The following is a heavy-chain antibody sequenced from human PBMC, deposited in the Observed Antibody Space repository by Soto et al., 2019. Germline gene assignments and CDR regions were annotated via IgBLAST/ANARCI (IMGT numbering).Heavy chain of an antibody. Sequence: ASLKVSCKASGYSFTRYGIGWARQAPGQGLEWMGWINAYNGNTNYAQNLQGRLTLTTDTSTTTAYMELRSLRSNDTAIYYCAMVDVYVTPSPQDVWAQGTTVNVSS. D-gene: IGHD3-16*01. CDR3: AMVDVYVTPSPQDV. J-gene: IGHJ6*02. V-gene: IGHV1-18*01. CDR1: GYSFTRYG. CDR2: INAYNGNT.